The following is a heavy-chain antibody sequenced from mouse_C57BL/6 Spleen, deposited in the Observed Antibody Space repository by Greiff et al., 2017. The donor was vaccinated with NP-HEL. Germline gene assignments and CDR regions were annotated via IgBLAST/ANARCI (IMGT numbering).Heavy chain of an antibody. J-gene: IGHJ4*01. D-gene: IGHD2-4*01. CDR1: GYTFTSYW. CDR2: IYPGSGST. CDR3: ARKGIYYDYYYAMDY. Sequence: QVQLKQPGAELVKPGASVKMSCKASGYTFTSYWITWVKQRPGQGLEWIGDIYPGSGSTNYNEKFKSKATLTVDTSSSTAYMQLSSLTSEDSAVYYCARKGIYYDYYYAMDYWGQGTSVTVSS. V-gene: IGHV1-55*01.